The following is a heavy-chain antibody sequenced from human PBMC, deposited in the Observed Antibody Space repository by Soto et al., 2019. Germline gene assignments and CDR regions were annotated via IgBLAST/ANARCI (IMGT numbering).Heavy chain of an antibody. CDR3: EKRGDCRGGSCYSFSSGAFDI. D-gene: IGHD2-15*01. J-gene: IGHJ3*02. CDR2: IIPILGIA. V-gene: IGHV1-69*02. CDR1: GGTFSSYT. Sequence: QVQLVQSGAEVKKPGSSVKVSCKASGGTFSSYTISWVRQAPGQGLEWMGRIIPILGIANYAQKFQGRVTITAEKSTNTAYVELGSLIAEGAAVYYCEKRGDCRGGSCYSFSSGAFDIWGQGTMVTVSS.